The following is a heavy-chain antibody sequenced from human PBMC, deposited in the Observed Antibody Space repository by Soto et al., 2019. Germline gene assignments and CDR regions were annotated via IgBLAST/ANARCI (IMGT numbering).Heavy chain of an antibody. CDR2: TYYRSKWYY. D-gene: IGHD3-10*01. Sequence: PSQILSLTCVISGDIVTGSTAGWNWIRQSPSRGLEWLGRTYYRSKWYYDYAGSVKGRMTINPDTSRNQFSLQLNSVSPEDTAVYYCASGMLVRGAYYLDVWGQGPTVTDSS. CDR3: ASGMLVRGAYYLDV. J-gene: IGHJ6*02. CDR1: GDIVTGSTAG. V-gene: IGHV6-1*01.